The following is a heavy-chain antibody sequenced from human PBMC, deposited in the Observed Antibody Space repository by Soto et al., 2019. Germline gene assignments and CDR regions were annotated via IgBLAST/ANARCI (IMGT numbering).Heavy chain of an antibody. V-gene: IGHV1-69*13. D-gene: IGHD5-18*01. CDR3: ARGDSRRYSYGLPQGFDS. Sequence: SVKVSCKASGGTFSTYAIYWVRQAPGQGLEWMGGIIPMFEKTIYAQKFQGRVTITADESTTTAYMELSSLRSEDTAVYYCARGDSRRYSYGLPQGFDSWGQGTPVTVSS. CDR2: IIPMFEKT. CDR1: GGTFSTYA. J-gene: IGHJ4*02.